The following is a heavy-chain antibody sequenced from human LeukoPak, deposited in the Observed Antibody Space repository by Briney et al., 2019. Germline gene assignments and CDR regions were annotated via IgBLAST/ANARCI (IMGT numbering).Heavy chain of an antibody. CDR2: ISSSSSYI. CDR1: GFTFSSYS. J-gene: IGHJ4*02. V-gene: IGHV3-21*01. D-gene: IGHD4-11*01. CDR3: ARDKWLTTTHYFDY. Sequence: GGSLRLSCAASGFTFSSYSMNWVRQAPGKGLEWVSSISSSSSYIYHADSVKGRFTISRDNAKNSVYLQMNSLRAEDTAVYYCARDKWLTTTHYFDYWGQGTLVTVSS.